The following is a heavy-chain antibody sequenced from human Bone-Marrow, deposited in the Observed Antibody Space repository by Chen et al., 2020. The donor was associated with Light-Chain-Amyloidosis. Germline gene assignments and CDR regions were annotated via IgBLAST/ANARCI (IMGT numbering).Heavy chain of an antibody. CDR1: GYTFPNYW. V-gene: IGHV5-51*01. D-gene: IGHD5-12*01. CDR2: IYPGDSGA. CDR3: ARRRDGYNFDY. Sequence: EVQLEQSGPEVKKPGESLKISCKGSGYTFPNYWIGWVRQMPGKGLEWMGVIYPGDSGARYSPSFEGQVTISADKSITTADLQWRSLKASDTAMYYCARRRDGYNFDYWGQGTLVTVSS. J-gene: IGHJ4*02.